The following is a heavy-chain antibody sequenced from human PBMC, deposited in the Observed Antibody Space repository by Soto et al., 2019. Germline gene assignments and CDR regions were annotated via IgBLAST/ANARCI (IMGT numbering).Heavy chain of an antibody. D-gene: IGHD3-10*01. Sequence: SETLSLTCTVSGGSITSGGYYWSWIRQHPGKGLEWLGYIYDSGSTFYNPSLKSRITLSVDTSKNQFSLKLSSVTVADTAVYFCARKKAGYFYGIDYWGQGTLVTVSS. J-gene: IGHJ4*02. V-gene: IGHV4-31*03. CDR3: ARKKAGYFYGIDY. CDR1: GGSITSGGYY. CDR2: IYDSGST.